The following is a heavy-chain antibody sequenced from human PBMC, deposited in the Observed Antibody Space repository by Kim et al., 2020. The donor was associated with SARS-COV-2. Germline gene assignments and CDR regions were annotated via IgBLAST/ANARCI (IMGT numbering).Heavy chain of an antibody. J-gene: IGHJ6*02. Sequence: GGSLRLSCAASGFTFSSYGMHWVRQAPGKGLEWVAVISYDGSNKYYADSVKGRFTISRDNSKNTLYLQMNSLRAEDTAVYYCARDQGTPGLLWFGELYYYGMAVWGQGTTVTVSS. V-gene: IGHV3-33*05. CDR2: ISYDGSNK. CDR3: ARDQGTPGLLWFGELYYYGMAV. CDR1: GFTFSSYG. D-gene: IGHD3-10*01.